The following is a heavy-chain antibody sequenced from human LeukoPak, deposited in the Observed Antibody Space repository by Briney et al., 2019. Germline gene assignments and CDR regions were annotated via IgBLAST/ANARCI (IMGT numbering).Heavy chain of an antibody. CDR1: GYTFTGYY. CDR3: ARDSIAVAGTAMDV. J-gene: IGHJ6*04. D-gene: IGHD6-19*01. CDR2: INPNSGGT. V-gene: IGHV1-2*02. Sequence: VASVKVSCKASGYTFTGYYMHWVRQAPGQGLEWMGWINPNSGGTNYAQKFQGRVTMTRDTSISTAYMELSRLRSDDTAVYYCARDSIAVAGTAMDVWGKGTTVTVSS.